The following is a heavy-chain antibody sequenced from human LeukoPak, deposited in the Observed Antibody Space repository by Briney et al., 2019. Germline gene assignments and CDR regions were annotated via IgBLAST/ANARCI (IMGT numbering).Heavy chain of an antibody. V-gene: IGHV3-74*01. CDR3: ACLYGGSTFFDY. CDR2: IYSDATTT. J-gene: IGHJ4*02. CDR1: GFTFSRSW. Sequence: GGSLRLSCAASGFTFSRSWMHWLRQVPGKGLVWVSEIYSDATTTAYADSVKGRFVISRDNAKNTLYLQMNSLRPEDTAVYYCACLYGGSTFFDYWGQGTLVTVSS. D-gene: IGHD4-23*01.